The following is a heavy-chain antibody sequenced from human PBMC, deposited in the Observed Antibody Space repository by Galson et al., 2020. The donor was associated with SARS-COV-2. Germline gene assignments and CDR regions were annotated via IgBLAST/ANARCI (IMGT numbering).Heavy chain of an antibody. CDR3: ANSGWTWSGRSYYYHYGVDV. J-gene: IGHJ6*04. V-gene: IGHV3-23*01. CDR2: ISGKGDQT. Sequence: GGSLRLSCTASGFNFKDYAMSWVRQTPGKGLEWVSAITISGKGDQTYYSDFVKGRFTISRDYSTNTVYLQANNLRVEDSATYYCANSGWTWSGRSYYYHYGVDVWGKGTTVTVSS. D-gene: IGHD3-10*01. CDR1: GFNFKDYA.